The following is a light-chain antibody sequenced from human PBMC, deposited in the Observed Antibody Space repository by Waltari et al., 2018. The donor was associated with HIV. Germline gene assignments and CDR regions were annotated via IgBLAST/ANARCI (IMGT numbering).Light chain of an antibody. Sequence: SALTQPASVSGSPGQSIPLSCLGASSDIGSFAYVPWYQQHPDKAPKLILYDVTYRPSGVSGRFSGSRSGSMASLTISGLQPEDEADYFCCSYSDSGTILFGGGTRVTVL. CDR2: DVT. J-gene: IGLJ2*01. CDR3: CSYSDSGTIL. V-gene: IGLV2-14*03. CDR1: SSDIGSFAY.